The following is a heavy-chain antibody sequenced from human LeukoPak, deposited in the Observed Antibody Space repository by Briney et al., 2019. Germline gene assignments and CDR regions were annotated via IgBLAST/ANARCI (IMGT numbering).Heavy chain of an antibody. V-gene: IGHV3-74*01. J-gene: IGHJ4*02. D-gene: IGHD1-26*01. CDR2: INSDGTST. CDR1: GXTFTSYW. Sequence: GGSLRLSWAASGXTFTSYWMHWVRQAPGKGLVWVSRINSDGTSTSYADSVKGRFTISRDNAKNMLYLEMNSLRVDDTSVYYCVRGAPFDYWGQGTLVTVSS. CDR3: VRGAPFDY.